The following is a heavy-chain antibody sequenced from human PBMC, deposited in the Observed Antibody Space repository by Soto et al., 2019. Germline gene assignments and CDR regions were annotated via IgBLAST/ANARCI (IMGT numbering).Heavy chain of an antibody. CDR2: IYHSGST. V-gene: IGHV4-30-2*02. CDR3: ARHTPAISISDH. CDR1: GDSIRSGGYS. D-gene: IGHD2-15*01. J-gene: IGHJ4*02. Sequence: SETLFLTCAVFGDSIRSGGYSRSWIRQPPGKSLEWIGYIYHSGSTYYNQSLKSRVTISLDRSKNQISLKLSSVTAADTAVYYCARHTPAISISDHWGQGTLVTVSS.